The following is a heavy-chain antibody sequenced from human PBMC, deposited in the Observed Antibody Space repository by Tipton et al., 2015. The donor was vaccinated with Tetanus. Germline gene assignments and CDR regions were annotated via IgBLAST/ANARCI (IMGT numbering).Heavy chain of an antibody. V-gene: IGHV4-31*03. D-gene: IGHD4-23*01. CDR2: IYYTGNT. Sequence: TLSLTCTVSGGSIRGGGYYWSWIRQHPEKGLEWIGYIYYTGNTYYNPSLKSRVTISADTTKKQFSLNLRSVTAADTAVYYCAGLPVGGGYSAHHYFLHWGQGTLVTVSS. CDR1: GGSIRGGGYY. J-gene: IGHJ4*02. CDR3: AGLPVGGGYSAHHYFLH.